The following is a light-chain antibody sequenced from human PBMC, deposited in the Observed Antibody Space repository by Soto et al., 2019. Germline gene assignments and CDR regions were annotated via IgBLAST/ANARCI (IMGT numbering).Light chain of an antibody. CDR3: QHYNGYSRT. V-gene: IGKV1-5*03. Sequence: DIQMTQSPSTLSAFVGDRVTITCRASQSVGYWLAWHQQKPGKAPKLLIYQASSLESGVPSRLSGSGSGTEFTLTISSLQPDDFATYYCQHYNGYSRTFGQGTKVEI. CDR1: QSVGYW. CDR2: QAS. J-gene: IGKJ1*01.